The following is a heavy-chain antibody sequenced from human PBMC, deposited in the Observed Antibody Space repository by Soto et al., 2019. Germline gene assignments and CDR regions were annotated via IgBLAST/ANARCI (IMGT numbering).Heavy chain of an antibody. Sequence: QVQLQQWGAGLLKPSETLSLTCAVYGGSFSGYYWSCIRQPTGKGLELIGEINHSGSTNYNPSLKSRVTISVDTSKNQFSLKLSSVTAADTAVYYCARVPGREGSGGSEYWGQGTLVTVSS. D-gene: IGHD2-15*01. CDR3: ARVPGREGSGGSEY. V-gene: IGHV4-34*01. CDR2: INHSGST. J-gene: IGHJ4*02. CDR1: GGSFSGYY.